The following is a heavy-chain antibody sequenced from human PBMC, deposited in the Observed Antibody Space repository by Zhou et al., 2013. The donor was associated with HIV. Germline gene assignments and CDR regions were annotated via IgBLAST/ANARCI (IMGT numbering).Heavy chain of an antibody. D-gene: IGHD2-15*01. J-gene: IGHJ6*03. CDR2: IIPIFGTA. Sequence: QVQLVQSGAEVKKPGSSVKVSCKASGGTFSGYGVSWVRQAPGQGLEWMGGIIPIFGTANYAQKFQGRVTITADESTNTAYMELSSLRSEDTAVYYCARDLGGYCSGGSCYSYYYYMDVWGKGTTVTVSS. V-gene: IGHV1-69*12. CDR1: GGTFSGYG. CDR3: ARDLGGYCSGGSCYSYYYYMDV.